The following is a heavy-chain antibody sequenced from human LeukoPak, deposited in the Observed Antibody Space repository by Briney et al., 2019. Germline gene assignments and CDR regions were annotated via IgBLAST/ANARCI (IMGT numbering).Heavy chain of an antibody. CDR1: GGTFSSYA. Sequence: ASVKVSCKASGGTFSSYAISWVRQAPGQGLEWMGIINPSGGSTSYAQKFQGRVTMTRDTSTGTVYMELSSLRSEDTAVYYCASVVRDSSSWYESRNWYFDLWGRGTLVTVSS. CDR3: ASVVRDSSSWYESRNWYFDL. J-gene: IGHJ2*01. V-gene: IGHV1-46*01. D-gene: IGHD6-13*01. CDR2: INPSGGST.